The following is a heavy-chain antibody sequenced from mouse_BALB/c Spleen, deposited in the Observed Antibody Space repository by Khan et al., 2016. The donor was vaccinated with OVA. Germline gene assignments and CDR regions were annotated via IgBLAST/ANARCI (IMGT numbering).Heavy chain of an antibody. D-gene: IGHD1-1*01. V-gene: IGHV5-6*01. Sequence: EVELVESGGDVVKPGGSLKLSCAASEFTFSTYGMSWVRQTPDKRLEWVATVSTGGHYTYYPDTLKGRFTISRDNPKDTLYLQMSSLKSEDTAMFYCARLAYFYDSEGFAYWGQGTLVTVSA. CDR2: VSTGGHYT. J-gene: IGHJ3*01. CDR3: ARLAYFYDSEGFAY. CDR1: EFTFSTYG.